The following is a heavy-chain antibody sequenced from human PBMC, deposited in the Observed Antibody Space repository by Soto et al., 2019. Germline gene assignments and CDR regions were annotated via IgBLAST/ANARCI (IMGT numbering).Heavy chain of an antibody. CDR2: ISGSGGST. Sequence: GGSLRLSCAASGFTFSSYAMSWVRQAPGKGLEWVSAISGSGGSTYYADSVKGRFTISRDNSNNTLYLQMNSLRAEDTAVYYCAKDIQPGMTTVVASYFDYWGQGTLVTVSS. CDR3: AKDIQPGMTTVVASYFDY. V-gene: IGHV3-23*01. D-gene: IGHD4-17*01. J-gene: IGHJ4*02. CDR1: GFTFSSYA.